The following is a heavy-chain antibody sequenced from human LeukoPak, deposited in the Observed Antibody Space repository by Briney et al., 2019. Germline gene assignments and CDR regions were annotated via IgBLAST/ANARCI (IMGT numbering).Heavy chain of an antibody. V-gene: IGHV4-30-2*01. CDR3: ARGRPGPNPSIAVAEPRGFDP. CDR1: GGSISSGGYS. D-gene: IGHD6-19*01. J-gene: IGHJ5*02. CDR2: IYHSGGT. Sequence: PSQTLSLTCAVSGGSISSGGYSWSWIRQPPGKGLEWIGYIYHSGGTNYNPSLKSRVTISVDTSKNQFSLKLSSVTAADTAVYYCARGRPGPNPSIAVAEPRGFDPWGQGTLVTVSS.